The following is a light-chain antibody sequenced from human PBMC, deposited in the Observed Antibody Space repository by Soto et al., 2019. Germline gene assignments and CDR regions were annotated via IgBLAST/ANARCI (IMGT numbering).Light chain of an antibody. J-gene: IGKJ5*01. CDR2: DVS. V-gene: IGKV3-11*01. CDR1: PTARSY. CDR3: HQRQYWPPIT. Sequence: IGLKQSPATLSLSQGERATLSCRASPTARSYLSWYQQKPGQAPRLLIYDVSNRATGVPARFSGSGSGTDFTLTISSLEPEDFAVYYCHQRQYWPPITFGQGTRLEIK.